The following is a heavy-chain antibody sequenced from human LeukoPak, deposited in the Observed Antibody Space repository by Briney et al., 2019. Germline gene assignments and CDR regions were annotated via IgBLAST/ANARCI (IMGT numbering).Heavy chain of an antibody. Sequence: SETLSLTCTVSGGSISSGGYYWSWIRQPPGKGLEWIGYIYHSGSTYYNPSLKSRVTISVDRSKNQFSLKLSSVTAADTAVYYCARGKSGIAAAGRGYYYYYYMDVWGKGTTVTVSS. CDR1: GGSISSGGYY. D-gene: IGHD6-13*01. J-gene: IGHJ6*03. V-gene: IGHV4-30-2*01. CDR2: IYHSGST. CDR3: ARGKSGIAAAGRGYYYYYYMDV.